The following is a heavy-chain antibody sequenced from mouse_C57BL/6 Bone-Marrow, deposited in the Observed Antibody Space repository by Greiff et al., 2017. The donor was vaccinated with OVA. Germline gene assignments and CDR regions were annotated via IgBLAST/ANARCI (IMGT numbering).Heavy chain of an antibody. J-gene: IGHJ2*01. CDR1: GYTFTSYW. D-gene: IGHD1-1*01. CDR3: ARRDYGSSKGYYFDY. V-gene: IGHV1-55*01. CDR2: IYPGSGST. Sequence: VQLQQPGAELVKPGASVKMSCKASGYTFTSYWITWVKQRPGQGLEWIGDIYPGSGSTNYNEKFKSKATLTVDTSSSTAYMQLSSLTSEDSAVYYCARRDYGSSKGYYFDYWGQGTTLTVSS.